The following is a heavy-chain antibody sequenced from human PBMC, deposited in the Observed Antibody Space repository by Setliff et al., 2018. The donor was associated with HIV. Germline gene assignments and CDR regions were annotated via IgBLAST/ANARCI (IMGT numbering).Heavy chain of an antibody. D-gene: IGHD2-15*01. V-gene: IGHV5-10-1*01. Sequence: GESLKISCKGSGYTFANYWISWVRQMPGKGLEWVGRLDPRDSYTDYSPSFQGHVTISGDKSSSTAYLQWSSLRASDTATYYCARLLRRPHDFFYMDVWGKGTTVTVSS. J-gene: IGHJ6*03. CDR3: ARLLRRPHDFFYMDV. CDR1: GYTFANYW. CDR2: LDPRDSYT.